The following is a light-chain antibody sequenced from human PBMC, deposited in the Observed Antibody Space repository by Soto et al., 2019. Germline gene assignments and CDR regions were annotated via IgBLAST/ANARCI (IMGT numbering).Light chain of an antibody. V-gene: IGKV1-33*01. Sequence: DIQMTQSPSSLSASVGDSVTITCRASQGISTSLHWFQHRPGKAPKVLIYDASNLETGVPSRFSGSGSGTDFTFTISSLQPEDVATYFCQQCDDLPYTFGQGTKLEIK. CDR2: DAS. CDR1: QGISTS. CDR3: QQCDDLPYT. J-gene: IGKJ2*01.